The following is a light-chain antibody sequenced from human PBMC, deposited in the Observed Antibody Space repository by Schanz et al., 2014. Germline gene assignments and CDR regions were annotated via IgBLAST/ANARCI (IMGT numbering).Light chain of an antibody. CDR2: DDY. CDR1: SGNIGSYY. CDR3: QSYGGV. Sequence: NFMLTQPHSVSESPGKTVIISCTRSSGNIGSYYVQWYQQRPGGSPTTVIYDDYQRPSGVPDRFSASIDSSSNSASLTISGLKSEDEADYYCQSYGGVFGGGTKLTVL. V-gene: IGLV6-57*01. J-gene: IGLJ3*02.